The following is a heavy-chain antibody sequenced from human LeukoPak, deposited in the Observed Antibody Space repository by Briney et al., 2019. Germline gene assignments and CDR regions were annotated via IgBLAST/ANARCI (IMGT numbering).Heavy chain of an antibody. CDR3: ARGRLGATY. D-gene: IGHD1-26*01. J-gene: IGHJ4*02. CDR2: IHHSGTT. V-gene: IGHV4-59*01. Sequence: SETLSLTCTVSGGSMSTYYWSWTRQPPGKGLEWIGYIHHSGTTNYSPSLKSRVTISVDMSKNQFFLNLTSVTAADTAVYYCARGRLGATYWGQGTLVTVSS. CDR1: GGSMSTYY.